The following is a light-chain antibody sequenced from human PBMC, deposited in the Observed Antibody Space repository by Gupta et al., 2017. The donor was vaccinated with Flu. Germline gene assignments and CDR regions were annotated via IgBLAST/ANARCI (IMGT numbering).Light chain of an antibody. Sequence: QSALTQPASVSGSPGQAINISCSGTSSDVSGYNFVSWYQHYPGKAPKRLISDVSSRPSGVSNRFSGSKSDNAASLTISGLQAEDEADYYCISYTNRSTFVFGTGTKVTVL. CDR2: DVS. J-gene: IGLJ1*01. CDR1: SSDVSGYNF. CDR3: ISYTNRSTFV. V-gene: IGLV2-14*01.